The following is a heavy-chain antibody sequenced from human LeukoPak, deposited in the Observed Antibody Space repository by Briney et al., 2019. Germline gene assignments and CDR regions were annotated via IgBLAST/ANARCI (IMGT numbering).Heavy chain of an antibody. CDR1: GYSFILYG. D-gene: IGHD4-11*01. CDR2: INTSTGDA. J-gene: IGHJ4*02. CDR3: ARDDNYGIFVNVDY. V-gene: IGHV1-18*01. Sequence: ASVRVSCKTSGYSFILYGISWVRQAPGQGPEWMGWINTSTGDAKYTQKFQGRVTLTTDTSTSTAYIELSSLRSDGTAVYYCARDDNYGIFVNVDYWGEGTLVTVSS.